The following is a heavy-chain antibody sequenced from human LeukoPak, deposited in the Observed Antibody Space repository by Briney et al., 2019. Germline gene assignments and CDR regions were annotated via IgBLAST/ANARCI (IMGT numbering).Heavy chain of an antibody. Sequence: GGSLRLSCAASGFTFDDYAMHWVRQAPGKGLEWVSGISWNSGSIGYADSVKGRFTISRDNAKNSLYLQMNSLRAEDMALYYCAKDIGYSSGWYSAFDIWGQGTMVTVFS. D-gene: IGHD6-19*01. J-gene: IGHJ3*02. CDR2: ISWNSGSI. CDR3: AKDIGYSSGWYSAFDI. V-gene: IGHV3-9*03. CDR1: GFTFDDYA.